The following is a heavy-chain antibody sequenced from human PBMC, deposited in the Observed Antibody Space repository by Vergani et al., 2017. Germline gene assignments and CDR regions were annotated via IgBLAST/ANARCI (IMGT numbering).Heavy chain of an antibody. CDR3: VXCRSVSRSWVADY. D-gene: IGHD6-13*01. CDR2: IYPDDPDA. CDR1: GYTFSNYW. V-gene: IGHV5-51*01. Sequence: EVQLVQSGAEVTKPGESVKISCQGSGYTFSNYWIGWVRQTPGKGLEWMGTIYPDDPDARYSPSFQGQVTISADKSSNTAYLQWSSLKASDSAMYYCVXCRSVSRSWVADYWGQGTLVSVSS. J-gene: IGHJ4*02.